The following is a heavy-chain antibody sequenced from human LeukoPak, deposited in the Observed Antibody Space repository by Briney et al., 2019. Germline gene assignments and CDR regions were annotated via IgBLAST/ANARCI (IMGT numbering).Heavy chain of an antibody. CDR3: ARGRPHGNDY. V-gene: IGHV3-53*01. D-gene: IGHD4-23*01. J-gene: IGHJ4*02. CDR1: GFIVSSNY. CDR2: MRSGGTT. Sequence: PGGSLRLSCAAFGFIVSSNYMSWVRQAPGKGLEWVSVMRSGGTTSYADSVKGRFTISRDSSKNMLYLQMNSLRVEDTAVYYCARGRPHGNDYWGQGTLVTVSS.